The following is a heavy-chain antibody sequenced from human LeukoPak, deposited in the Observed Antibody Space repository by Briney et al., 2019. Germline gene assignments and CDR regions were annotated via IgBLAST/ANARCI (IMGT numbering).Heavy chain of an antibody. CDR3: ARHHIAAAGFDY. Sequence: KPSETLSLTCTVSGGSISSYYWSWIRQPPGKGLEWIGYIYTSGSTNYNPSLKSRVTISVDTSKNQFSLKLSSATAADTAVYYCARHHIAAAGFDYWGQGTLVTVSS. J-gene: IGHJ4*02. D-gene: IGHD6-13*01. CDR2: IYTSGST. CDR1: GGSISSYY. V-gene: IGHV4-4*09.